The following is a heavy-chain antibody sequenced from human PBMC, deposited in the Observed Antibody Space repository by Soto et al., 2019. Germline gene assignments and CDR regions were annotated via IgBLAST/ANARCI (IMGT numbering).Heavy chain of an antibody. V-gene: IGHV1-69*13. CDR3: ARGKDIVVVLAAKSYYYGMDV. Sequence: SVKVSCKASGGTFSGYAISWVRQAPGQGLEWMGGIIPIFGTANYAQKFQGRVTITADESTSTAYMGPSSLRSEDTAVYYCARGKDIVVVLAAKSYYYGMDVWGQGTTVTVSS. J-gene: IGHJ6*02. CDR1: GGTFSGYA. D-gene: IGHD2-15*01. CDR2: IIPIFGTA.